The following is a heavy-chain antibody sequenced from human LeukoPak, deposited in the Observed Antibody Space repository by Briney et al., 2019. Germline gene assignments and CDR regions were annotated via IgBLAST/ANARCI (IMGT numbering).Heavy chain of an antibody. J-gene: IGHJ6*02. CDR3: ARGYCSSTSCYDYYYGMDV. V-gene: IGHV6-1*01. CDR2: PYYRAKWYN. Sequence: SQTLSLTCAISGYSVSSNSASWNCIRQSPSRGLKWLGRPYYRAKWYNDYAVYVKSRITINPHTSKNQFSLQLNSVTPEDTAVYYCARGYCSSTSCYDYYYGMDVWGQGTTVTVSS. CDR1: GYSVSSNSAS. D-gene: IGHD2-2*01.